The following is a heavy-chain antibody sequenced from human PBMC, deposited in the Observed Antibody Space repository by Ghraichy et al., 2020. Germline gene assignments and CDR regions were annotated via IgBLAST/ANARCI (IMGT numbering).Heavy chain of an antibody. J-gene: IGHJ4*02. D-gene: IGHD6-13*01. CDR2: ISYDGSNK. V-gene: IGHV3-30*18. Sequence: GGSLRLSCAASGFTFSSYGMHWVRQAPGKGLEWVAVISYDGSNKYYADSVKGRFTISRDNSKNTLYLQMNSLRAEDTAVYYCAKDLISGAAAGNFDYWGQGTLVTVSS. CDR1: GFTFSSYG. CDR3: AKDLISGAAAGNFDY.